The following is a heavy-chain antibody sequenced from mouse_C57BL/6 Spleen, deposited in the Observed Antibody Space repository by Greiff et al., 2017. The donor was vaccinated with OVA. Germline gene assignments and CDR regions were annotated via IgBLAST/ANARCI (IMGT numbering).Heavy chain of an antibody. J-gene: IGHJ4*01. CDR1: GFSLTSYG. CDR3: AKNFDYDSYYAMDY. D-gene: IGHD2-4*01. CDR2: IWRGGST. V-gene: IGHV2-5*01. Sequence: VKLVESGPGLVQPSQSLSITCTVSGFSLTSYGVHWVRQSPGKGLEWLGVIWRGGSTDYNAAFMSRLSITKDNSKSQVFFKMNSLQADDTAIYYCAKNFDYDSYYAMDYWGQGTSVTVSS.